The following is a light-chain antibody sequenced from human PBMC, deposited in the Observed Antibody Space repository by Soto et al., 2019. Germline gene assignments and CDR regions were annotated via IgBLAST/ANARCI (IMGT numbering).Light chain of an antibody. CDR1: SSNIGSNT. CDR3: AAWDDSLNGVV. CDR2: SSN. J-gene: IGLJ2*01. V-gene: IGLV1-44*01. Sequence: QSVLTQPPSASGTPRQRVTISCSGSSSNIGSNTVNWYQQLPGTAPKVVINSSNQRPSGVPARFSGSKSGTSASLAISGLQSEDEADYHCAAWDDSLNGVVFGGGTKVTVL.